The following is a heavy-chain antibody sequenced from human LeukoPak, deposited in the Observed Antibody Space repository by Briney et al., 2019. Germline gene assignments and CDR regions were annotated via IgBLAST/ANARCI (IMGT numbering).Heavy chain of an antibody. D-gene: IGHD6-13*01. CDR2: ISAYNGNT. J-gene: IGHJ4*02. Sequence: ASVKVSCKASGYTFTSYGISWVRQAPGQGLEWMGWISAYNGNTNYAQKLQGRVTMTTDTSTSTAYMELRSLRSDDTALYYCAREDSSSWYVYFDYWGQGTLVTVSS. V-gene: IGHV1-18*01. CDR3: AREDSSSWYVYFDY. CDR1: GYTFTSYG.